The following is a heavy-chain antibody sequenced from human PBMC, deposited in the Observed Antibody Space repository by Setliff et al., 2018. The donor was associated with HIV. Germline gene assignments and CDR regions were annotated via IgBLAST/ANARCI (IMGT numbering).Heavy chain of an antibody. Sequence: SETLSLTCAVYGGSFSGYYWNWIRQPPGKGLEWIGEINHSGSTKFNPSLRSRVTISVDTSKNQFSLKMTSVTAADTAVYYCARSLDSDFLYYFDYWGQGTLVTVSS. CDR3: ARSLDSDFLYYFDY. J-gene: IGHJ4*02. CDR2: INHSGST. V-gene: IGHV4-34*01. CDR1: GGSFSGYY. D-gene: IGHD3-10*01.